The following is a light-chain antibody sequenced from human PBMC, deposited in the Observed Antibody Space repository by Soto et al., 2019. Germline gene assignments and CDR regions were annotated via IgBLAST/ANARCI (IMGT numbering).Light chain of an antibody. Sequence: GWTKSQSTLSLSPGERATLSCRASQSVRSNFLAWYQQKPGQAPRLLIYGASNRATGIPDRFSGSGSGTDFTLTITRLEPDGFAVYWCVYYCNPPTFGQGTNVDVK. CDR3: VYYCNPPT. V-gene: IGKV3-20*01. CDR1: QSVRSNF. CDR2: GAS. J-gene: IGKJ1*01.